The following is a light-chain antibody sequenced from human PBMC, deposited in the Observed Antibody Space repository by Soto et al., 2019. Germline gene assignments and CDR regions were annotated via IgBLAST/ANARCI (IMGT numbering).Light chain of an antibody. V-gene: IGKV3-20*01. J-gene: IGKJ1*01. CDR2: GAS. CDR3: QQYGSSFRT. Sequence: EVVLSQSPGTLSLYPGERATLSCRASQSVSNNYLAWYQQKPGQAPRLLIYGASSRATGIPDRFSGSGSGTDFTLTISRLEPEDFAVYYCQQYGSSFRTFGQGTIVDIK. CDR1: QSVSNNY.